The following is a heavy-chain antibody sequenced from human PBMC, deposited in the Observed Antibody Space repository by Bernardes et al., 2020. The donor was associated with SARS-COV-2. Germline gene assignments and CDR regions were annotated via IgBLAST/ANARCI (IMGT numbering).Heavy chain of an antibody. D-gene: IGHD5-12*01. CDR3: ARDPSGGSGYPPHSYFGLDV. CDR2: ISPYNGNT. J-gene: IGHJ6*02. V-gene: IGHV1-18*01. CDR1: GYTFTSYG. Sequence: ASVKVSCKASGYTFTSYGISWVRQAPGQGLEWMGWISPYNGNTNYAQNLQGRVTMTTDTSTSTAYMELRSLTSDDSAVYYCARDPSGGSGYPPHSYFGLDVWGQGTTVTVSS.